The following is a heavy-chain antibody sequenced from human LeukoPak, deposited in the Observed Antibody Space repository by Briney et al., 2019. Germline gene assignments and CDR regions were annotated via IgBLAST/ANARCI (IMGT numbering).Heavy chain of an antibody. CDR3: ARDPPRITMIVVVPTSGGFDP. CDR1: GFTFSSYW. CDR2: INSDGSST. Sequence: GGSLRLSCAASGFTFSSYWMHWVRQAPGKGLVWVSRINSDGSSTSYADSVKGRFTISRDNAKNTLYLQMNSLRAEDTAVYYCARDPPRITMIVVVPTSGGFDPWGQGTLVTVSS. V-gene: IGHV3-74*01. J-gene: IGHJ5*02. D-gene: IGHD3-22*01.